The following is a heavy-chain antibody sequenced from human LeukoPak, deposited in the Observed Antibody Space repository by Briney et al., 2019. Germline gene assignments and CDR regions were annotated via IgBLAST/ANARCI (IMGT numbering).Heavy chain of an antibody. CDR2: ISSSSTI. V-gene: IGHV3-48*01. J-gene: IGHJ4*02. CDR1: GFTFSSYS. D-gene: IGHD5-18*01. Sequence: GGSLRLSCAASGFTFSSYSMNWVRQAPGKGLEWVSYISSSSTIYYADSVKGRFTISRDNAKNSLYLQMNSLRAEDTAVYYCAREMNTAPDYWGQGTLVTVSP. CDR3: AREMNTAPDY.